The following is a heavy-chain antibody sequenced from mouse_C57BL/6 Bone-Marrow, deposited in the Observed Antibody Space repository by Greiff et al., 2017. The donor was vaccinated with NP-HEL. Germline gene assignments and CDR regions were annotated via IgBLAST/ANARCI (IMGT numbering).Heavy chain of an antibody. CDR2: IYPGSGST. CDR1: GYTFTSYW. V-gene: IGHV1-55*01. J-gene: IGHJ1*03. D-gene: IGHD1-1*01. CDR3: ARAPYYYGTRYWYFDV. Sequence: QVQLQQPGAELVKPGASVKMSCKASGYTFTSYWITWVKQRPGQGLEWIGDIYPGSGSTNYNEKFKSKATLTVDTSSSTAYMQLSSLTSEDSAVYYCARAPYYYGTRYWYFDVWGTGTTVTVSS.